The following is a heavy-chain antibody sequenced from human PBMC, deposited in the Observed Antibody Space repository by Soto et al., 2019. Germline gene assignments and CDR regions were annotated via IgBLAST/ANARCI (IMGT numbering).Heavy chain of an antibody. V-gene: IGHV3-23*01. CDR3: VRGPFSHQFGLPYGDYGPDY. CDR2: ISGSGGST. D-gene: IGHD4-17*01. Sequence: GGSLRLSCAASGFTFSSYAMSWVRQAPGKGLEWVSAISGSGGSTYYADSVKGRFTISRDNSKNTLYLQMNSLRAEDTAVYYCVRGPFSHQFGLPYGDYGPDYWGQGTLVTVSS. CDR1: GFTFSSYA. J-gene: IGHJ4*02.